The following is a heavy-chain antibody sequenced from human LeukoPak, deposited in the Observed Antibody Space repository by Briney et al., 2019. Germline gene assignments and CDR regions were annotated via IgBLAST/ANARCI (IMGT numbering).Heavy chain of an antibody. D-gene: IGHD3-3*01. V-gene: IGHV4-31*03. CDR2: IYYSGGT. J-gene: IGHJ4*02. CDR1: GGSISSGGYY. CDR3: AGVIRRSGYCD. Sequence: PSQTLSLTCTVSGGSISSGGYYWSWIRQHPGKGLEWIGYIYYSGGTYYNPSLKSRVTISVDTSKNQFSLKLSSVTAADTAVYYCAGVIRRSGYCDWGQGTLVTVSS.